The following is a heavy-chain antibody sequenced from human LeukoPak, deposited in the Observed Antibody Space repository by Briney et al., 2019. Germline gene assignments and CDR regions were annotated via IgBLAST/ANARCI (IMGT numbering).Heavy chain of an antibody. D-gene: IGHD2/OR15-2a*01. CDR3: ARQSTFRFERQNWFDP. J-gene: IGHJ5*02. CDR1: GESFSDYY. Sequence: SETLSLTCAVYGESFSDYYWSWLRQPPGKGLEWIGEINHSGSTYYNPSLKSRVTISVDTSKNQFSLKLSSVTAADTAVYYCARQSTFRFERQNWFDPWGQGTLVTVSS. CDR2: INHSGST. V-gene: IGHV4-34*01.